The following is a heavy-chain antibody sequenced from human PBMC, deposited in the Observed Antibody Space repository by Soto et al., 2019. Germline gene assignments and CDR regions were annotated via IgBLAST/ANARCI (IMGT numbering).Heavy chain of an antibody. CDR1: GFTFSSYG. V-gene: IGHV3-30*18. D-gene: IGHD5-12*01. Sequence: GGSLRLSCAASGFTFSSYGMHWVRQAPGKGLEWVAVISYDGSNKYYADSVKGRFTISRDNSKNTLYLQMNSLRAEDTAVYYCAKDRALRGYEYGAFDYWGQGTLVTVSS. CDR2: ISYDGSNK. CDR3: AKDRALRGYEYGAFDY. J-gene: IGHJ4*02.